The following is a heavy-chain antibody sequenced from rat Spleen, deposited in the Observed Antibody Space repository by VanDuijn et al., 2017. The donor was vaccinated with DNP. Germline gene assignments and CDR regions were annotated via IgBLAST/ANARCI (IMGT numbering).Heavy chain of an antibody. J-gene: IGHJ4*01. V-gene: IGHV5-7*01. CDR3: ARSKLPGYVMDA. CDR2: ISYDGSST. CDR1: GFTFSDYN. D-gene: IGHD1-4*01. Sequence: EVQLVESGGGLVQPGRSLKLSCAASGFTFSDYNMAWVRQAPKKGLEWVATISYDGSSTYYRDSVKGRFTISRDNAKSTLYLQMDSLRSEDTATYYCARSKLPGYVMDAWGQGASVTVSS.